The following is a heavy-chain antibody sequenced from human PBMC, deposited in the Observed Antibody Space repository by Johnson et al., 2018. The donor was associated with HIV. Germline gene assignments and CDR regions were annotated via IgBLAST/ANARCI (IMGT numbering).Heavy chain of an antibody. CDR2: IYSGGST. J-gene: IGHJ3*02. Sequence: VQLVESGGGLIQPGGSLRLSCAASGFTVSSNYMGWVRQAPGKGLEWVSVIYSGGSTYYADSVKGRFTISRDNSKNTLYLQMNSLRAEDTAVYYCARDLAVAGPTERGGAFDIWGQGTMVTVSS. D-gene: IGHD6-19*01. CDR1: GFTVSSNY. V-gene: IGHV3-53*01. CDR3: ARDLAVAGPTERGGAFDI.